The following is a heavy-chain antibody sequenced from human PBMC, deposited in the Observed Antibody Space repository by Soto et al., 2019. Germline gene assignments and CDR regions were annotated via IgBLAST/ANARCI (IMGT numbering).Heavy chain of an antibody. Sequence: GGSLRLSCAASGFTFNSNWMSWVRQAPGKGLEWVSNINPDGSQKWYVDSVKGRFAISRDNAKNSLFLEMNNLRAEDTAVYYCARGDYDDSSGPFSDAFDIWGQGTMVT. CDR1: GFTFNSNW. CDR3: ARGDYDDSSGPFSDAFDI. V-gene: IGHV3-7*04. J-gene: IGHJ3*02. D-gene: IGHD3-22*01. CDR2: INPDGSQK.